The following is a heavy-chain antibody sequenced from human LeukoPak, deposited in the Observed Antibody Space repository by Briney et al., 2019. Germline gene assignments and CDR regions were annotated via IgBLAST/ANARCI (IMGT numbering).Heavy chain of an antibody. D-gene: IGHD2-15*01. CDR2: IWYDGSNK. Sequence: GGSLRLSCAASGFTFSSYSMHWVRQAPGKGLEWVAVIWYDGSNKYYADSVKGRFTISRDNSKNTLYLQMNSLRAEDTAVYYCARANLGYCSGGSCYSSAEYFQHWGQGTLVTVSS. V-gene: IGHV3-33*01. CDR1: GFTFSSYS. J-gene: IGHJ1*01. CDR3: ARANLGYCSGGSCYSSAEYFQH.